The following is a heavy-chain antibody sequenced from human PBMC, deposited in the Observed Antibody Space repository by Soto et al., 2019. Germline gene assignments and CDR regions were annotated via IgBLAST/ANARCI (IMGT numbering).Heavy chain of an antibody. V-gene: IGHV1-69*02. CDR2: IIPILGIA. D-gene: IGHD3-3*01. Sequence: QVQLVQSGAEVKKPGSSVKVSSKASGGTFSSYTISWVRQAPGQGLEWMGRIIPILGIANYAQKFQGRVTITADKSTSTAYMELSSLSSEDTAVYHCARATYYDFWSGYFFHYWGQGTLVTVSS. CDR3: ARATYYDFWSGYFFHY. CDR1: GGTFSSYT. J-gene: IGHJ4*02.